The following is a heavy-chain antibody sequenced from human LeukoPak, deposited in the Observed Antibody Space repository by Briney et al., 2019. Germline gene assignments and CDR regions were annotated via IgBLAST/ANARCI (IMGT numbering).Heavy chain of an antibody. V-gene: IGHV3-48*03. CDR1: GFTFSTYA. J-gene: IGHJ4*02. Sequence: GGSLRLSCAASGFTFSTYAMNWIRQAPGKGLEWISFINSGASNIHYADSVKGRFTISRDNAKNSLYLQMNSLRAEDTAVYYCARGYCGGDCYAQWGQGTLVTVSS. CDR2: INSGASNI. CDR3: ARGYCGGDCYAQ. D-gene: IGHD2-21*02.